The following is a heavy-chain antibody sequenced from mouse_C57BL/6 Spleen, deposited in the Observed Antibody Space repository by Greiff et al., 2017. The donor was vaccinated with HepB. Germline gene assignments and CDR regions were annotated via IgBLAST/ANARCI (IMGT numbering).Heavy chain of an antibody. D-gene: IGHD1-1*01. Sequence: EVMLVESGGGLVKPGGSLKLSCAASGFTFSSYAMSWVRQTPEKRLEWVATISDGGSYTYYPDNVKGRFTISRDNAKNNLYLQMSHLKSEDTAMYYCARVTTVVDGYFDVWGTGTTVTVSS. CDR1: GFTFSSYA. CDR3: ARVTTVVDGYFDV. J-gene: IGHJ1*03. CDR2: ISDGGSYT. V-gene: IGHV5-4*03.